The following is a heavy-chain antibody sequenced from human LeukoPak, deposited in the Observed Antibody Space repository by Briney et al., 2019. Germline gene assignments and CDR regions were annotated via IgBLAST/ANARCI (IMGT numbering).Heavy chain of an antibody. CDR2: ISYDGNSK. D-gene: IGHD3-10*01. V-gene: IGHV3-30*03. CDR3: ARDFTTFGEHEFDY. J-gene: IGHJ4*02. Sequence: GGSLRLSCAASGFTLSTYGMHWVRQAPGKGLEWVAMISYDGNSKQYADLVKGRFTISRDNAKNSLYQQMNSLRAEDTAVYYCARDFTTFGEHEFDYWGQGTLVTVSS. CDR1: GFTLSTYG.